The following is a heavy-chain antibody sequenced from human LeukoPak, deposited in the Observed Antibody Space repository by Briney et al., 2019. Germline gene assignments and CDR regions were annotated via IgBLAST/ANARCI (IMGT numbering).Heavy chain of an antibody. CDR3: ARDYCSGGNCYSELDY. CDR2: SSAYNGNT. Sequence: ASVKVSCKASGYTFTTYGISWVRQAPGQGLEWMGWSSAYNGNTNYAQKLQGRVTMTTDTSTSTAYMELRSLRSDDTAVYYCARDYCSGGNCYSELDYWAQGTLVTVSS. CDR1: GYTFTTYG. V-gene: IGHV1-18*01. D-gene: IGHD2-15*01. J-gene: IGHJ4*02.